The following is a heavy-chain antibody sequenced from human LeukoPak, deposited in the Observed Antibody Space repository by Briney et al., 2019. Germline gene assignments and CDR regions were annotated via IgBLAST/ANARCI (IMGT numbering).Heavy chain of an antibody. CDR3: AREGLRDSSGYYYAHDAFDI. D-gene: IGHD3-22*01. V-gene: IGHV3-20*04. CDR2: INWNGGST. J-gene: IGHJ3*02. CDR1: GFTFDDYG. Sequence: PGGSLRLSCAASGFTFDDYGMSWVRQAPGKGLEWVSGINWNGGSTGYADSVKGRFTIYRDNAKNSLYLQMNSLRAEDTALYYCAREGLRDSSGYYYAHDAFDIWGQGTMVTVSS.